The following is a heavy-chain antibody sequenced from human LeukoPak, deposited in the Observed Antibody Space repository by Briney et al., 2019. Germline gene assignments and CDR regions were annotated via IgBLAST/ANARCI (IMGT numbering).Heavy chain of an antibody. CDR1: GCSFSGYY. V-gene: IGHV4-34*01. D-gene: IGHD3-22*01. CDR2: INHSGST. J-gene: IGHJ5*02. Sequence: PSETLSLTCAVYGCSFSGYYWSWIRQPPGKGLEWIGEINHSGSTNYNPSLKSQVTISVDTSKNQFSLKLSSVTAADTAVYYCARDGRKTGITMIVVARGYWFDPWGQGTLVTVSS. CDR3: ARDGRKTGITMIVVARGYWFDP.